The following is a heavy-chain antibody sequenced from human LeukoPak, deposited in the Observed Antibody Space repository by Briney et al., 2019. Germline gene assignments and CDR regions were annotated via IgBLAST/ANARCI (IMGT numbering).Heavy chain of an antibody. V-gene: IGHV4-38-2*02. CDR1: GYSISSGYY. D-gene: IGHD3-3*01. Sequence: PSETLSLTCTVSGYSISSGYYWGWIRQPPGKGLEWIGSIYHSGSTYYNPSLKSRVTISVDTSKNQFSLKLSSVTAADTAVYYCARVNYDFWSGYRSFDYWGQGTLVTVSS. CDR2: IYHSGST. CDR3: ARVNYDFWSGYRSFDY. J-gene: IGHJ4*02.